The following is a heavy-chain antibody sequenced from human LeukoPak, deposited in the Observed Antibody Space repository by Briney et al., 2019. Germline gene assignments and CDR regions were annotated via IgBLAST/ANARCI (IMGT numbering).Heavy chain of an antibody. Sequence: GGSLRLSCAASGFTVSSNYVSWVRQAPGKGLEWVSVIYSGGSTYYADSVKGRFTISRDNSKNTLYLQMNSLRAEDTAVYYCARPDEYYYYGMDVWGQGTTVTVSS. CDR2: IYSGGST. CDR3: ARPDEYYYYGMDV. J-gene: IGHJ6*02. CDR1: GFTVSSNY. V-gene: IGHV3-66*04.